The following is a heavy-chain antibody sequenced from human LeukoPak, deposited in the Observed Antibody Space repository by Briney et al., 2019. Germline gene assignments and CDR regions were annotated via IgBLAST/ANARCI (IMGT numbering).Heavy chain of an antibody. CDR1: GYTFTSYY. V-gene: IGHV1-46*01. CDR2: INPSGGST. D-gene: IGHD1-7*01. Sequence: GSSVKLSCKASGYTFTSYYMHWVRQAPGQGLEWMGIINPSGGSTSYAQKFQGRVSMTRDTSTSTVYMELSSVRSEEPAGQCCARGIGGELRDYWGEGALVTVSS. CDR3: ARGIGGELRDY. J-gene: IGHJ4*02.